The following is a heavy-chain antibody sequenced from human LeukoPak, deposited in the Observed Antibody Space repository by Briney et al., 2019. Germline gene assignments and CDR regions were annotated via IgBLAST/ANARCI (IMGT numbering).Heavy chain of an antibody. D-gene: IGHD3-3*01. CDR1: GYSFTSYD. CDR3: ARGGAIFGALYFYMDV. J-gene: IGHJ6*03. V-gene: IGHV1-8*03. CDR2: MNPNSGYT. Sequence: ASVKVSCKASGYSFTSYDINWVRQATGQGLEWTGWMNPNSGYTGYAQKFQGRVTITRNTSISTAYMELSSLRSEDTAVYYCARGGAIFGALYFYMDVWGKGTTVTVSS.